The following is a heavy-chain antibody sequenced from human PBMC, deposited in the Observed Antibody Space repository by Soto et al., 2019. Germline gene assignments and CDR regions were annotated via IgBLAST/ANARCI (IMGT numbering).Heavy chain of an antibody. CDR1: GFTSSRSA. D-gene: IGHD1-1*01. CDR2: VVVGSGYT. CDR3: SDPTLTTPDDPYGEDV. Sequence: SVKVSCKSFGFTSSRSAVLWVRQARLQRLEWIGWVVVGSGYTNYAQRFQERVTITTDMTTSPVYMELSSLRGDETGVYYCSDPTLTTPDDPYGEDVWGQ. J-gene: IGHJ6*02. V-gene: IGHV1-58*01.